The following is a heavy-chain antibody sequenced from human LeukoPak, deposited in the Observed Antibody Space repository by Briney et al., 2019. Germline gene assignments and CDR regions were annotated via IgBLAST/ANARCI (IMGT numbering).Heavy chain of an antibody. J-gene: IGHJ4*02. CDR1: GFTFSSYA. CDR3: VKGPSLLWFGELFDY. V-gene: IGHV3-64D*06. CDR2: ISSNGGST. Sequence: PGGSLRLSCAASGFTFSSYAMSWVRQAPGKGLEYVSAISSNGGSTYYADSVKGRFTISRDNSKNTLYLQMSSLRAEDTAVYYCVKGPSLLWFGELFDYWGQGTLVTVSS. D-gene: IGHD3-10*01.